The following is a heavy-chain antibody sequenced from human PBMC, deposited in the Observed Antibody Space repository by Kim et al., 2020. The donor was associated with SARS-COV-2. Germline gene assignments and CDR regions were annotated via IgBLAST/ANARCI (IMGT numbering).Heavy chain of an antibody. CDR3: ARGEGVYYDGPYWFDP. Sequence: GGSLRLSCAASGFTFSSYWMHWVRQAPGKGLVWVSRINSDGSSTSSADSVKGGFTISRDNAKNTLYLQMNSLRAEDTAVYYCARGEGVYYDGPYWFDPWGQGTLVTVSS. V-gene: IGHV3-74*01. CDR2: INSDGSST. J-gene: IGHJ5*02. D-gene: IGHD3-22*01. CDR1: GFTFSSYW.